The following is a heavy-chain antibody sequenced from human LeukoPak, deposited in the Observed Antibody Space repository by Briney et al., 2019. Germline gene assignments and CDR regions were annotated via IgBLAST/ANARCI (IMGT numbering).Heavy chain of an antibody. CDR3: ARDGGFWSGYYHFDY. V-gene: IGHV1-69*13. Sequence: ASVKVSCKASGGTFSSYAISWVRQAPGQGLEWMGGIIPIFGTANYAQKFQGRVTITADESTSTAYMELSSLRSEDTAVYYCARDGGFWSGYYHFDYWGQGTLVTVSS. CDR2: IIPIFGTA. CDR1: GGTFSSYA. D-gene: IGHD3-3*01. J-gene: IGHJ4*02.